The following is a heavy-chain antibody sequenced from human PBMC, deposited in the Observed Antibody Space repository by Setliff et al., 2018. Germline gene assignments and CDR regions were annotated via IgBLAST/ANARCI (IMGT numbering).Heavy chain of an antibody. D-gene: IGHD3-16*02. CDR3: ARASRFATIVWKGDYYMDV. CDR2: INTNTGNP. CDR1: GYTFTTYT. V-gene: IGHV7-4-1*02. Sequence: AASVKVSCKASGYTFTTYTMNWVRQAPGQGLEWMGWINTNTGNPSYAQGFTGRFVFSLDTSVSTAYLQISSLKPEDTAMYYCARASRFATIVWKGDYYMDVWGKGTTVTVSS. J-gene: IGHJ6*03.